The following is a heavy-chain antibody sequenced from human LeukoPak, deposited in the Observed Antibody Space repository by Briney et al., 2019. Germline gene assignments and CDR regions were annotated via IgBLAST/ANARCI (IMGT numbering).Heavy chain of an antibody. CDR2: ISGSGDTT. CDR1: GFTFGGYA. CDR3: AKGRLVPAALLDF. D-gene: IGHD2-2*01. V-gene: IGHV3-23*01. Sequence: GGSLRLSCAASGFTFGGYAMTWVRQAPGKGLEWVSTISGSGDTTNYADSVKGRFTISRDNSKNMVLLQMNSLRADDTAVYYCAKGRLVPAALLDFWGQGTLVTVSS. J-gene: IGHJ4*02.